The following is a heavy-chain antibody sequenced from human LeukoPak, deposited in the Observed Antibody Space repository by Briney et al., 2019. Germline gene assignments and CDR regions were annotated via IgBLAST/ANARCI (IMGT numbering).Heavy chain of an antibody. D-gene: IGHD1-26*01. V-gene: IGHV1-69*05. Sequence: GASVKVSCKASGGTFSSYAISWVRQAPGQGLEWMGGIIPIFGTANYAQKFQGRVTITTDESTSTVYMELSSLRSEDTAVYYCASLHHPPGDIIDYWGQGTLVTVSS. CDR2: IIPIFGTA. J-gene: IGHJ4*02. CDR3: ASLHHPPGDIIDY. CDR1: GGTFSSYA.